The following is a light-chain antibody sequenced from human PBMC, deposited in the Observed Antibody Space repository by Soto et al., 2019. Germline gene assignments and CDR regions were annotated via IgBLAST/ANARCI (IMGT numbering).Light chain of an antibody. CDR3: QQYYSYPFT. CDR1: QGISSY. CDR2: AAS. V-gene: IGKV1-8*01. J-gene: IGKJ1*01. Sequence: AIRMTQSPSSLSASTGDIVTITCRASQGISSYLAWYQHKPGKAPKLLIYAASTLQSGVPSRFSGSGSGTDFTLTISCLQAEDFATYYCQQYYSYPFTFGQGTKVEIK.